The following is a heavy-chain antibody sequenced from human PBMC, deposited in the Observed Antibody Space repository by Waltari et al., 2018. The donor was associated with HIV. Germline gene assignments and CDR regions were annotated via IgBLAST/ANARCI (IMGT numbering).Heavy chain of an antibody. J-gene: IGHJ3*02. CDR1: GFTFSDFY. V-gene: IGHV3-11*05. CDR2: IAVSSAYT. CDR3: ARVARGLRQGSFDI. D-gene: IGHD2-15*01. Sequence: QVHLVESGGDFVKPGGSLRLSCVGSGFTFSDFYMTWIRQAPGKRLEGVSYIAVSSAYTNYGDSVKGRFTMSRDDAKKSLFLQINSLRPEDTAVYYCARVARGLRQGSFDIWGQGTMVTVSS.